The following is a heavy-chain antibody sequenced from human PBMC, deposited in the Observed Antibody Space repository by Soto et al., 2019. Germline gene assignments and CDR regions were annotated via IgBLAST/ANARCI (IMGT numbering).Heavy chain of an antibody. Sequence: GESLKISCKASGYSFTTYWIGWVRQMPGKGLEWMGIIYPGDSDTRYSPSFQGQVTISADRSISTAYLQWSSLKASDTAMYYCATASWTFVDSYYLDYWGQGTQVTVSS. D-gene: IGHD3-3*02. CDR2: IYPGDSDT. CDR1: GYSFTTYW. CDR3: ATASWTFVDSYYLDY. J-gene: IGHJ4*02. V-gene: IGHV5-51*01.